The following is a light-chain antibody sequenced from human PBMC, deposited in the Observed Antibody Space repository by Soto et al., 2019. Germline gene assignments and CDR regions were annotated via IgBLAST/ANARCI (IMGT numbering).Light chain of an antibody. CDR3: QNYNSAPLTFGPLT. CDR1: QAISNS. V-gene: IGKV1-27*01. J-gene: IGKJ4*01. CDR2: AAS. Sequence: DIQMTQSPSSLSASVGDRVTITCRASQAISNSLVWYQQKPGKVPKLLINAASTLQSGVPSRFSGSGSGTDFTLTITSLQPEDVATYYCQNYNSAPLTFGPLTFGGGTKVEI.